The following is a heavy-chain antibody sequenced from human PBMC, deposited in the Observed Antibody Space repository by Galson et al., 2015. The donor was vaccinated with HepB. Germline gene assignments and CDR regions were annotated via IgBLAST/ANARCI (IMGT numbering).Heavy chain of an antibody. Sequence: SVKVSCKASDYIFNNFVINWVRQAPGQGLEWLGWINSHTDDRTYANKFRGRVTMATDTSTNTAYMELRSLRSDDTAVYFCATQAGADILSHFFFDLWGRGALVTVSP. V-gene: IGHV1-18*01. J-gene: IGHJ2*01. CDR3: ATQAGADILSHFFFDL. D-gene: IGHD2-2*02. CDR2: INSHTDDR. CDR1: DYIFNNFV.